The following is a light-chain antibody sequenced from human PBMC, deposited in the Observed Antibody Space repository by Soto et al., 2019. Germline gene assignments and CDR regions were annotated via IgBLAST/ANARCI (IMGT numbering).Light chain of an antibody. J-gene: IGKJ5*01. Sequence: DVQVTQSPSFVSASVGDRVTITCRASQGIGTWLAWYQQKPGAAPNLLISGASNLESGVPARFSGSGLGTHFTFTIVSLQTEDSATYYCQQTNSFPITFGQGTRLEI. CDR1: QGIGTW. CDR3: QQTNSFPIT. V-gene: IGKV1D-12*01. CDR2: GAS.